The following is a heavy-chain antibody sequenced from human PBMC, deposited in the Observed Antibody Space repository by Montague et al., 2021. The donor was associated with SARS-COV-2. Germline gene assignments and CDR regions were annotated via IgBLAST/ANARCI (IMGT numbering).Heavy chain of an antibody. CDR2: INSDGSST. V-gene: IGHV3-74*01. Sequence: SLRLSCAASGFTFSSYWMHWVRRAPGKGLVWVSRINSDGSSTSYADSVKGRFTISRDNAKNTLYLQMNSLRAEDTAVYYCARGKSPGIQLWFTYYYGMDVWGQGTTVTVSS. CDR3: ARGKSPGIQLWFTYYYGMDV. J-gene: IGHJ6*02. CDR1: GFTFSSYW. D-gene: IGHD5-18*01.